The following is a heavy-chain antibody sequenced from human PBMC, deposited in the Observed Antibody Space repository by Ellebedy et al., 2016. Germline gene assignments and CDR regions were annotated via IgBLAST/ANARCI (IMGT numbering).Heavy chain of an antibody. CDR2: ISGSGGST. V-gene: IGHV3-23*01. CDR1: GFTVSNYW. J-gene: IGHJ4*02. D-gene: IGHD1-26*01. Sequence: GESLKISCAASGFTVSNYWIHWVRQAPGKGLEWVSAISGSGGSTYYADSVKGRFTISRDNSKNTLYLQMNSLRAEDTAVYYCAKAPIVVTVTVFDYWGQGTLVTVSS. CDR3: AKAPIVVTVTVFDY.